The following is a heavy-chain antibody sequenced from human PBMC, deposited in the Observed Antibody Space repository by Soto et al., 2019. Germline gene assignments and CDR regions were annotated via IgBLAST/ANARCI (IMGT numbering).Heavy chain of an antibody. CDR3: AKAALGPYSGSYYEYFQH. D-gene: IGHD1-26*01. CDR1: GFTFSSYA. Sequence: GGSLRLSCAASGFTFSSYAMSWVRQAPGKGLEWVSAISGSGGSTYYADSVKGRFTISRDNSKNTLYLQMNSLRAEDTAVYYCAKAALGPYSGSYYEYFQHWGQGTLVTVSS. V-gene: IGHV3-23*01. CDR2: ISGSGGST. J-gene: IGHJ1*01.